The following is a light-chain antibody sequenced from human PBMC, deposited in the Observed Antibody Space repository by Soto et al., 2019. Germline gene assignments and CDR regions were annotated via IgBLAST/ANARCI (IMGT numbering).Light chain of an antibody. Sequence: EIVLTQSPATLSLSPGERATLSCRASQSVSSYLAWYQQKPGQAPRLLIYDASNRATGIPARFSGSGSGTDFTLTISSLEPEDFAVYYCQQRSNWPASITFGKGTRLESK. J-gene: IGKJ5*01. CDR2: DAS. CDR1: QSVSSY. CDR3: QQRSNWPASIT. V-gene: IGKV3-11*01.